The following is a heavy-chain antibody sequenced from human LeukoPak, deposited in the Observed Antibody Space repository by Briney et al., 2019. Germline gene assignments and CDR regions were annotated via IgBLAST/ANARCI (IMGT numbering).Heavy chain of an antibody. Sequence: GGPLRLSCAASGFTFSSYAMSWVRQAPGKGLEWVSAISGSGGSTYYADSVKGRFTISRDNSKNTLYLQMNSLRAEDTAVYYCAKDLAGRYSSGWYYFDYWGQGTLVTVSS. J-gene: IGHJ4*02. CDR3: AKDLAGRYSSGWYYFDY. V-gene: IGHV3-23*01. CDR2: ISGSGGST. CDR1: GFTFSSYA. D-gene: IGHD6-19*01.